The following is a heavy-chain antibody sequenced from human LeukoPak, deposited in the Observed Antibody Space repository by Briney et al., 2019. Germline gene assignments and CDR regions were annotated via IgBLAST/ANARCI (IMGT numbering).Heavy chain of an antibody. Sequence: GESLKISCKASGYTFTGYYMHWVRPAPGQGLEWMGWINPNSGGTNYAQKFQGWVTMTRDTSISTAYMELSRLRSDDTAVYYCARGDSSNPLYYFDYWGQGTLVTVSS. CDR3: ARGDSSNPLYYFDY. CDR1: GYTFTGYY. V-gene: IGHV1-2*04. D-gene: IGHD6-13*01. CDR2: INPNSGGT. J-gene: IGHJ4*02.